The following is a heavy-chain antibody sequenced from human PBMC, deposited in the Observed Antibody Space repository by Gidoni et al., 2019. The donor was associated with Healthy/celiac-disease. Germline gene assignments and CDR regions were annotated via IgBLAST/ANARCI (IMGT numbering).Heavy chain of an antibody. CDR2: INPNSCGT. CDR1: GYTSTGYY. CDR3: ARDDARGDY. J-gene: IGHJ4*02. D-gene: IGHD3-10*01. V-gene: IGHV1-2*02. Sequence: QVQLVQSGAEVKKPGASVKVSCKSAGYTSTGYYMHWVRQAPGQGLEWIGWINPNSCGTKYAQKFQGRVTMTRDTSISTAYMELSRLRSDDTAVYYCARDDARGDYWGQGTLVTVSS.